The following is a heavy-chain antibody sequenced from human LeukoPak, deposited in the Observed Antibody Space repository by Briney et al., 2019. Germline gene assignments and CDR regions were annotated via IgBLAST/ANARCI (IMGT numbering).Heavy chain of an antibody. D-gene: IGHD3-3*01. CDR1: GFTFSSYW. Sequence: GGSLGLSCAASGFTFSSYWMSWVRQAPGKGLEWVANIKQDESEKYYVDSVKGRFTISRDNAKNSLYLQMNSLRAEDTAVYYCAGDPTIFGVVIVPDYWGQGTLVTVSS. CDR3: AGDPTIFGVVIVPDY. J-gene: IGHJ4*02. CDR2: IKQDESEK. V-gene: IGHV3-7*01.